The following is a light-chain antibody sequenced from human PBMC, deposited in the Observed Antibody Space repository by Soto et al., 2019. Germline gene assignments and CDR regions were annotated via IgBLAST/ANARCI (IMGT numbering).Light chain of an antibody. CDR2: AAS. CDR3: QQYGTSPTT. CDR1: QTVNINS. V-gene: IGKV3-20*01. Sequence: EIVLTQSPGTLPLSPGERATLSCRASQTVNINSLAWYQQKPGQAPRLLIYAASSRATGIPDRFSGSGSGTDFILTLSRLEPEDVAVYFCQQYGTSPTTFGQGTKLEIK. J-gene: IGKJ2*01.